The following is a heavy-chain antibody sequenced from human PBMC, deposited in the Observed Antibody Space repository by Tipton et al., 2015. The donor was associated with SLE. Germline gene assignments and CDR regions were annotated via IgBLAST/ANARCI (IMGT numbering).Heavy chain of an antibody. Sequence: SLRLSCAASGFTFSSSAMHWVRQATGKGLEWVSAIGAGGDTYYPASVKGRFTISRENAKNSLYLQMNSLRVGDTAVYYCARELTDTYSKGWYFDLWGRGTLVTVSS. CDR2: IGAGGDT. D-gene: IGHD1-26*01. CDR3: ARELTDTYSKGWYFDL. CDR1: GFTFSSSA. V-gene: IGHV3-13*01. J-gene: IGHJ2*01.